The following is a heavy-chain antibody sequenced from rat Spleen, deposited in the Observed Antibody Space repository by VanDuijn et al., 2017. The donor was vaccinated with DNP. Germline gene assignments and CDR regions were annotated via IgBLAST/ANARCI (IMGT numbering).Heavy chain of an antibody. CDR1: GYTFTTYY. CDR2: IYSGSGGT. CDR3: ASSWVGVRGIWFAF. D-gene: IGHD4-3*01. Sequence: QVQLQQSGAELAKPGLSVKISCKASGYTFTTYYIAWIKQTTGQGLDYIGYIYSGSGGTSYNEKFKGKATLTVDKSSNTAFMQLSSLTPDDSAVYYCASSWVGVRGIWFAFWGQGTLVTVSS. J-gene: IGHJ3*01. V-gene: IGHV1-43*01.